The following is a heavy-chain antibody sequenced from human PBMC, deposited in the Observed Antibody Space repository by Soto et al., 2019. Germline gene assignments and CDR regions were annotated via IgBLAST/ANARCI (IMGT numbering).Heavy chain of an antibody. CDR3: ARDGCFEWLLWRYYGMDA. V-gene: IGHV3-21*01. J-gene: IGHJ6*02. Sequence: GGSLRLSCAASGFTFSSYSMNWVRQAPGKGLEWVSSITSSSSYIYYADSVKGRFTISRDNAKNSLYLQMNSLRAEDTAVYYCARDGCFEWLLWRYYGMDAWGQGTTVTVSS. CDR1: GFTFSSYS. CDR2: ITSSSSYI. D-gene: IGHD3-3*01.